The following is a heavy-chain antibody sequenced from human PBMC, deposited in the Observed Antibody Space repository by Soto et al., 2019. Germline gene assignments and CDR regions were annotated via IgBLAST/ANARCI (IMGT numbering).Heavy chain of an antibody. CDR1: GFSITGNGEG. CDR3: AHGYVQLLATFHYFDS. V-gene: IGHV2-5*02. D-gene: IGHD2-2*01. CDR2: IYWADDK. J-gene: IGHJ4*02. Sequence: SGPTLVNPTQTLTLTCTFSGFSITGNGEGVGWIRQPPGKALEWLALIYWADDKRYSPSLRNRLTITLDNSKDQVILTMTDMGPADTATYYCAHGYVQLLATFHYFDSWGEGTQVTVSS.